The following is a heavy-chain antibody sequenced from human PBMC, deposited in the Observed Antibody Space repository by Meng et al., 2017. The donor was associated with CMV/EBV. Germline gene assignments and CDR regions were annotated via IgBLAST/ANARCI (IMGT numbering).Heavy chain of an antibody. J-gene: IGHJ4*02. D-gene: IGHD2-2*01. Sequence: HVELQDAGPELVMPSPTLAPPCDVVGGAFSSGYYYWSWLRQPPGNGLEWIGYIYYSGRNYYNPSIKSRVTISVDTSKNQFSLKLSSVTTADTAVYYCARVGRTSCYDYWGQGTLVTVSS. CDR3: ARVGRTSCYDY. CDR1: GGAFSSGYYY. V-gene: IGHV4-30-4*08. CDR2: IYYSGRN.